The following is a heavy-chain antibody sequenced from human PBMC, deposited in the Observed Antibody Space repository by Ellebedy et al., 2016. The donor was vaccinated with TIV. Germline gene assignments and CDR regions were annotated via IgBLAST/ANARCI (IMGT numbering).Heavy chain of an antibody. CDR1: GYTFTGYY. CDR2: INPNSGGT. V-gene: IGHV1-2*02. Sequence: ASVKVSXXASGYTFTGYYIHWVRQAPGQGLEWMGWINPNSGGTNHAQKFQDRVTMTRDASIITAYMELSRLKSDDTAVYYCARDRGLTGDDVFDYWGQGTLVTVSS. D-gene: IGHD7-27*01. CDR3: ARDRGLTGDDVFDY. J-gene: IGHJ4*02.